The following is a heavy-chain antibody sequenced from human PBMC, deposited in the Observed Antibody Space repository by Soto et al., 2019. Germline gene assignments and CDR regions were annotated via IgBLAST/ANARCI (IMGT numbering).Heavy chain of an antibody. CDR1: GGTFSSYA. CDR2: IIPIFGTA. D-gene: IGHD1-26*01. V-gene: IGHV1-69*01. Sequence: QVQLVQSGAEVKKPGSSVKVSCKASGGTFSSYAISWVRQAPGQGLEWMGGIIPIFGTANYAQKFQGRVTITADESTSTAYMELSSLISEDTAVYYCARGTTVGATTDYYYYGMDVWGQGTTVTVSS. CDR3: ARGTTVGATTDYYYYGMDV. J-gene: IGHJ6*02.